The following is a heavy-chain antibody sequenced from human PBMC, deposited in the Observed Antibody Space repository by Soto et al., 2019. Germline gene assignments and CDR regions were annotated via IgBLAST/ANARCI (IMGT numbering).Heavy chain of an antibody. D-gene: IGHD3-3*01. CDR3: AREGFWSGLGYYFDY. CDR1: GFTFSSYA. J-gene: IGHJ4*02. CDR2: ISYDGSNK. V-gene: IGHV3-30-3*01. Sequence: GGSLRLSCAASGFTFSSYAMHWVRQAPGKGLEWVAVISYDGSNKYYADSVKGRFTISRDNSKNTLYLQMNSLRAEDTAVYYCAREGFWSGLGYYFDYWGQGTLVTVSS.